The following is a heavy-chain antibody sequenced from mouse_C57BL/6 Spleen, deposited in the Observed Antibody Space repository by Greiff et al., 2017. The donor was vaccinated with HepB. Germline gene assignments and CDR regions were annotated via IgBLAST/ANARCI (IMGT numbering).Heavy chain of an antibody. V-gene: IGHV7-3*01. J-gene: IGHJ4*01. CDR3: ARYAYYDYDEADGYAMDY. D-gene: IGHD2-4*01. CDR2: IRNKANGYTT. Sequence: EVMLVESGGGLVQPGGSLSLSCAASGFTFTDYYMSWVRQPPGKALEWLGFIRNKANGYTTEYSASVKGRFTISRDNSQSILYLQMNALRAEDSATYYCARYAYYDYDEADGYAMDYWGQGTSVTVSS. CDR1: GFTFTDYY.